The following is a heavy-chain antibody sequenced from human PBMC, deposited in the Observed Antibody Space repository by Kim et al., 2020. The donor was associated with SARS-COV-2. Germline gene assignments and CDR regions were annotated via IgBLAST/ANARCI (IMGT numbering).Heavy chain of an antibody. D-gene: IGHD6-13*01. CDR3: ARLAAYSTTRGAMDV. J-gene: IGHJ6*02. V-gene: IGHV4-59*08. Sequence: SETLSLICTVSGGSISSYYCGWIRQPPGKGLEWIGYMYYGGSTNYNPSLKSRVTISVDTSKNQFSLKLSSVTAADSAVYYCARLAAYSTTRGAMDVWGQG. CDR2: MYYGGST. CDR1: GGSISSYY.